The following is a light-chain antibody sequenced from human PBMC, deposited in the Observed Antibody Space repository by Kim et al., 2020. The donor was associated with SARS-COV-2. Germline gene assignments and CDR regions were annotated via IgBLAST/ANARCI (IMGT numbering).Light chain of an antibody. CDR1: QGIRND. CDR2: GAF. V-gene: IGKV1-6*01. Sequence: AIQMTQSPSSLSASVGDRVTITCRASQGIRNDLGWYQQKPGKAPKLLIYGAFSLQPGVPSRFSGSGSDTDFTLTISSLQPEDFATYFCLQDYRYPRTFGQGTRLEIK. CDR3: LQDYRYPRT. J-gene: IGKJ5*01.